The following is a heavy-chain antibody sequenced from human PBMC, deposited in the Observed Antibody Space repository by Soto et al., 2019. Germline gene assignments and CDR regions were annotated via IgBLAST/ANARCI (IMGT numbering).Heavy chain of an antibody. CDR2: IYYSGTT. Sequence: QLQLQESGPGLVKPSETLSLTCTVSGDFIGSSSYYWGWIRQPPGKGPEWIASIYYSGTTYYNPSLKGRVTISVDTSRNQFSLTLSSVTAADTAVYYCGKDYYLGYWGQGILVNVPP. CDR3: GKDYYLGY. J-gene: IGHJ4*02. V-gene: IGHV4-39*02. CDR1: GDFIGSSSYY.